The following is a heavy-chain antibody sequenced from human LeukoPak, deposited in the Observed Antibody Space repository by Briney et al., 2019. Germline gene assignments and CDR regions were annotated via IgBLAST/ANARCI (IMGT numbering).Heavy chain of an antibody. CDR2: ISGSGGST. CDR3: AKKGIFGVVIIPVYYFDY. CDR1: GFTFSSYA. V-gene: IGHV3-23*01. Sequence: GGSLRLSCAASGFTFSSYAMSWVRQAPGKGLEWVSAISGSGGSTYYADSVKGRFTISRDNSKNTLYLQMNSLRAEDTAVYYCAKKGIFGVVIIPVYYFDYWDQGTLVTVSS. J-gene: IGHJ4*02. D-gene: IGHD3-3*01.